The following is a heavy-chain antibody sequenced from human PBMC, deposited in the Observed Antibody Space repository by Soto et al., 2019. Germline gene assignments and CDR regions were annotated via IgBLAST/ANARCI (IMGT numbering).Heavy chain of an antibody. J-gene: IGHJ6*02. V-gene: IGHV4-59*12. Sequence: SETLSLTCTVSGGSISSYYWSWIRQPPGKGLEWIGYSYYSGSTNYNPSLKSRVTISVDTSKNQFSLKLSSVTAADTAVYYCARELRFGEDYYGMDVWGQGTTVNVSS. D-gene: IGHD3-10*01. CDR3: ARELRFGEDYYGMDV. CDR1: GGSISSYY. CDR2: SYYSGST.